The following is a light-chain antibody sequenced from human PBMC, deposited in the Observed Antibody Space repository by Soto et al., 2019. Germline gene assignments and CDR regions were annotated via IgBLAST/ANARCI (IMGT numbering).Light chain of an antibody. CDR1: QSVSSNY. CDR3: QQYGNSPRYS. J-gene: IGKJ2*03. CDR2: GTS. Sequence: EIVLTQSPGTLSLSLGERATLSCRASQSVSSNYLAWYQQKPGQAPRLLIYGTSSRATGIPDRFSGSGSGTDFNLPISRLEPEDFAVYYCQQYGNSPRYSFGQGTKLEIK. V-gene: IGKV3-20*01.